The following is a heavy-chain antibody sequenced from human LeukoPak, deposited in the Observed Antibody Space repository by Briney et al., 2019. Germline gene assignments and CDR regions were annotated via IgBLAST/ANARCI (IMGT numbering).Heavy chain of an antibody. CDR1: GGSLSSGDYY. CDR3: ARERGHTVPYPDV. D-gene: IGHD4-17*01. J-gene: IGHJ6*02. CDR2: IYYSGST. V-gene: IGHV4-30-4*01. Sequence: SETLSLTCTVSGGSLSSGDYYWSWIRQPPGKGLEWIGYIYYSGSTYYNPSLKSRVTISVDTSKNQFSLKLSSVTAADTAVYYCARERGHTVPYPDVWGQGTTVTVSS.